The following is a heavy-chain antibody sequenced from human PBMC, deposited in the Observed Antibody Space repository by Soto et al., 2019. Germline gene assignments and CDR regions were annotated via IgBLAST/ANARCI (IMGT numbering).Heavy chain of an antibody. D-gene: IGHD6-13*01. CDR3: ARVRGYSNAFDI. J-gene: IGHJ3*02. CDR1: GGSFSGYY. CDR2: INHSGST. V-gene: IGHV4-34*01. Sequence: QVQLQQWGAGLLKPSETLSLTCAVYGGSFSGYYWSWIRQPPGKGLEWIGEINHSGSTNYNPPLKSRVTISVDTSKNQFSLKLSSVTAADTAVYYCARVRGYSNAFDIWGQGTMVTVSS.